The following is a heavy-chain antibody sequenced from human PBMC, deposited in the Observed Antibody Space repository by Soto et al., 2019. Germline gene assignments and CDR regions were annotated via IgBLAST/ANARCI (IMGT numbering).Heavy chain of an antibody. Sequence: QVQLVQSGAEVKKPGASVKVSCKASGYTFTSYGISWVRQAPGQGLEWMGWISAYNGNTNYAQKLQGRVTMTTDTSTSTAYMELRSLRSDDTAVYYCARGAGRLGYSSSWTGFNWFDPWGQGTLVTVSS. CDR2: ISAYNGNT. J-gene: IGHJ5*02. CDR3: ARGAGRLGYSSSWTGFNWFDP. D-gene: IGHD6-13*01. V-gene: IGHV1-18*01. CDR1: GYTFTSYG.